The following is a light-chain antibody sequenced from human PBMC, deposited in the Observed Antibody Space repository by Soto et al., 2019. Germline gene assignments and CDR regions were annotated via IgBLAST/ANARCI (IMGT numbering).Light chain of an antibody. J-gene: IGLJ1*01. CDR3: SSYTSSSTLFV. CDR2: DVN. V-gene: IGLV2-14*01. CDR1: SSDVGGYNY. Sequence: QSALTQPASVSGSPGQSITISCTGTSSDVGGYNYVSWYQQHPGKAPKLMIYDVNNRPSGVSNRFSGSKSGNTAFLTISGLQAEDEADYYCSSYTSSSTLFVFGTGTKVTVL.